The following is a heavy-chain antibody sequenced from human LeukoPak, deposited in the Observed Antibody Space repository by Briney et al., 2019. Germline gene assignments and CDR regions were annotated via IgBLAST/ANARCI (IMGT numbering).Heavy chain of an antibody. D-gene: IGHD3-3*01. V-gene: IGHV3-23*01. Sequence: GGSLRLSCAASGFTFSSYGMTWVRQAPGKGLEWVSAISGSGGSTYYADSVKGRFTISRDNSKNTLYLQMNRLRAEDTAVYYCAKGFTYYDFWSGYSDYYYYMDVWGKGTTVTVSS. CDR1: GFTFSSYG. CDR3: AKGFTYYDFWSGYSDYYYYMDV. CDR2: ISGSGGST. J-gene: IGHJ6*03.